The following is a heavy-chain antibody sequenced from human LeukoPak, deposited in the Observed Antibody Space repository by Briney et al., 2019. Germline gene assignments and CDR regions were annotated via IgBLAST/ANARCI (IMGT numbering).Heavy chain of an antibody. D-gene: IGHD3-10*01. J-gene: IGHJ3*02. V-gene: IGHV4-61*02. CDR1: GGSISSGSYY. Sequence: SETLSLTCTVSGGSISSGSYYWSWIRQPAGKGLEWIGRIYTSGSTNYNPSLKSRVTISVDTSKNQFSLKLSSVTAADTAVYYCARYGYYYGSGSYGVMTFDIWGQGTMVTVSS. CDR2: IYTSGST. CDR3: ARYGYYYGSGSYGVMTFDI.